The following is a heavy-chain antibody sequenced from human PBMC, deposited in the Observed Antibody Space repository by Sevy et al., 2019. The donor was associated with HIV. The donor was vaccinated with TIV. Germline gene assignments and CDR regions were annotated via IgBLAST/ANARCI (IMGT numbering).Heavy chain of an antibody. Sequence: GGSLRLSCAASAFTFTDYAMHWVRQAPGKGLEWVAVISSDGNNIYYADSVKGRFTISRDYSKNTLYLQMNRLRNTDTGVYYYARGGIRVERDDRTTPFDHWGQGTLVTVSS. CDR1: AFTFTDYA. V-gene: IGHV3-30-3*01. CDR2: ISSDGNNI. D-gene: IGHD1-1*01. J-gene: IGHJ4*02. CDR3: ARGGIRVERDDRTTPFDH.